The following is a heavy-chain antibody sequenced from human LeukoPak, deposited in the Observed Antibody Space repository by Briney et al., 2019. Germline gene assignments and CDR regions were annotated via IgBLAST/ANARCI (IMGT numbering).Heavy chain of an antibody. CDR2: IYYSGST. Sequence: KPSEALSLTCTVSGVSISRISYYWGWIRQPPGKGLEWIGSIYYSGSTYYNPSLKSRVTISVDTSKNQFSLKLSSVTAADTAVYYCARHGWRLYDAFDIWGQGTMVTVSS. D-gene: IGHD2-15*01. CDR1: GVSISRISYY. J-gene: IGHJ3*02. CDR3: ARHGWRLYDAFDI. V-gene: IGHV4-39*01.